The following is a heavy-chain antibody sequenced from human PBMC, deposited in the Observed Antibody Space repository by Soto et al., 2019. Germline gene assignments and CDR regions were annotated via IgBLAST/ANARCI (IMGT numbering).Heavy chain of an antibody. J-gene: IGHJ6*02. CDR2: INHSGST. V-gene: IGHV4-34*01. CDR3: ARGWASRTYYYYYGMDV. CDR1: GGSFSGYY. D-gene: IGHD3-16*01. Sequence: QVQLQQWGAGLLKPSETLSLTCAVYGGSFSGYYWSWIRQPPGKGLEWIGEINHSGSTNYNPSLKSRVTISVDTSKNQFSLKLSSVTAADTAVYYCARGWASRTYYYYYGMDVWGQGTTVTVSS.